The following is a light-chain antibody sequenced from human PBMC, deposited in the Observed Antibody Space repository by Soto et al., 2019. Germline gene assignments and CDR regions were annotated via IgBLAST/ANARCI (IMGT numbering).Light chain of an antibody. J-gene: IGKJ1*01. CDR3: QPYNAFFAT. Sequence: GDRVTITCRASQSVTNWLAWYQQKPGKAPKLLSYHASTLNSGVPSRFSGSGSGTEFTLTISSLQRDEFANTFCQPYNAFFATFGHGSKV. CDR1: QSVTNW. CDR2: HAS. V-gene: IGKV1-5*01.